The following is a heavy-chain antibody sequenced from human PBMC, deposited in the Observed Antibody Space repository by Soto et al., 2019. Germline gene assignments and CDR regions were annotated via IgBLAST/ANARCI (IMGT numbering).Heavy chain of an antibody. J-gene: IGHJ6*02. CDR1: GGSITSYC. D-gene: IGHD6-6*01. Sequence: SETLSLTCTVSGGSITSYCWSWIRQSPGKGLEWIGYIYYSGSPSYNQSLKSRVTISTDTSKNQFSLKVNSVTAADTAVYYCARILSAPPHYHYYYGMDVWGQGTTVTVSS. V-gene: IGHV4-59*08. CDR2: IYYSGSP. CDR3: ARILSAPPHYHYYYGMDV.